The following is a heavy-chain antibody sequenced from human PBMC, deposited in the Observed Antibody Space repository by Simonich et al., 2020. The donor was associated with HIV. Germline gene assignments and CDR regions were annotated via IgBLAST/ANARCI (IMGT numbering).Heavy chain of an antibody. J-gene: IGHJ2*01. V-gene: IGHV3-23*01. CDR2: ISGSGGST. Sequence: EVQLLESGGGLVQPGGSLRLSCAASGFTFSSYAMSWVRQAQGRGLEGVSAISGSGGSTYYADSVKGRFTISRDNSKNTLYLQMNSLRAEDTAVYYCAKAQGDYANWYFDLWGRGTLVTVSS. D-gene: IGHD4-17*01. CDR1: GFTFSSYA. CDR3: AKAQGDYANWYFDL.